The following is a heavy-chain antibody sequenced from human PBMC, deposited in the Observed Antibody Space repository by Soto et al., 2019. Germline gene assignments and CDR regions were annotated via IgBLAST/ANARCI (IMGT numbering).Heavy chain of an antibody. J-gene: IGHJ4*01. D-gene: IGHD5-12*01. CDR1: GGSVRSDRYY. V-gene: IGHV4-31*03. CDR2: IYFSGDA. Sequence: QVQLQESGPGLVKPSQTLSLTCTVSGGSVRSDRYYWSWIRQRPGKGLEWIGYIYFSGDAYYNPYLKSRVARSVDTSKNQFPLKLTSVTAADTAVYYCASGVIVPTTLVHWGQGALVTVSP. CDR3: ASGVIVPTTLVH.